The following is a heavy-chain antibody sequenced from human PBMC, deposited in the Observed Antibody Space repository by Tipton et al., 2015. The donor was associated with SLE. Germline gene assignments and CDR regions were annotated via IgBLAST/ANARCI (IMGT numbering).Heavy chain of an antibody. Sequence: GSLRLSCAASGFTFSTYWMHWVRQSPGKGLVWISHVNTAGTTTTYADSVKGRFTISRDNAKNTLSLQMNSLRAEDTAVYYCVREGITLDYWGQGTLVTVSS. J-gene: IGHJ4*02. CDR2: VNTAGTTT. CDR3: VREGITLDY. CDR1: GFTFSTYW. V-gene: IGHV3-74*03. D-gene: IGHD3-10*01.